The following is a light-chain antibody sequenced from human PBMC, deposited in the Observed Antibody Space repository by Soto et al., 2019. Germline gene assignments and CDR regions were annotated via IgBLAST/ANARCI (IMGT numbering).Light chain of an antibody. J-gene: IGLJ3*02. V-gene: IGLV7-43*01. CDR1: TGAVTSSYY. CDR2: STS. CDR3: LLYCGDAQRWV. Sequence: QSVVTQEPSLTVSPGGTVTLTCASSTGAVTSSYYPNWFQQKPGQAPRALIYSTSDKHYWTPARFSGSLLGGKAALTLSGVQPEDESEYYCLLYCGDAQRWVFGAGTKLTVL.